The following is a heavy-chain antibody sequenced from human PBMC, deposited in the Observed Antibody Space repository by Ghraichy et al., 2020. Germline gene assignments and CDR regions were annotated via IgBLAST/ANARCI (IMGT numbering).Heavy chain of an antibody. CDR3: TRDRLEEWQLLRYAFDN. Sequence: LSLTCAASGFTFSSYSMNWFRQAPGKGLEWVSYISSSSNTIYYADSVKGRFTISRDNAKNSLYLQMNSLRDEDTAVYYCTRDRLEEWQLLRYAFDNWGQGTMVTVSS. V-gene: IGHV3-48*02. D-gene: IGHD1-26*01. CDR2: ISSSSNTI. CDR1: GFTFSSYS. J-gene: IGHJ3*02.